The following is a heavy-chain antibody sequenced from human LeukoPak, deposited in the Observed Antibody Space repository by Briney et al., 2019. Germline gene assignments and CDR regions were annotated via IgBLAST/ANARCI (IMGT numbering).Heavy chain of an antibody. V-gene: IGHV1-18*01. D-gene: IGHD2-2*01. Sequence: ASVKVSCKASGYTFTSYGISWVRQAPGQGLEWMGWISAYNGNTNYAQKLQGRVTMTTDTSTSTAYMELRSLRSEDTAVYYCARGPDIVVVPAAMEGDYFDYWGQGTLVTVSS. CDR1: GYTFTSYG. J-gene: IGHJ4*02. CDR3: ARGPDIVVVPAAMEGDYFDY. CDR2: ISAYNGNT.